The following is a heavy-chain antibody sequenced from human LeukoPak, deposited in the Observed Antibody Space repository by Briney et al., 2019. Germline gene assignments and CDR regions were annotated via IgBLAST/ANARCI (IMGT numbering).Heavy chain of an antibody. Sequence: GGSLRLSCAASGFTFSSYAMSWVRQAPGKGLEWVSAISGSGGSTYYADSVKGRFIISRDNSKNTLYLQMNSLRAEDTAVYYCAKDQSATYYYGMDVWGQGTTVTVSS. CDR1: GFTFSSYA. V-gene: IGHV3-23*01. J-gene: IGHJ6*02. D-gene: IGHD1-26*01. CDR2: ISGSGGST. CDR3: AKDQSATYYYGMDV.